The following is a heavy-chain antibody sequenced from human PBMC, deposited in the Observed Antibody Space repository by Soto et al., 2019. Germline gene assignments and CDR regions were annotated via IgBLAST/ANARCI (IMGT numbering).Heavy chain of an antibody. CDR3: AKRYYDFWSGYYGL. Sequence: GGSLRLSCAASGFTFSSYAMSWVRQAPGKGLEWVSAISGSGGSTYYADSVKGRFTISRDNSKNTLYLQMNSLRAEDTAAYYCAKRYYDFWSGYYGLWGQGTLVTVSS. D-gene: IGHD3-3*01. CDR2: ISGSGGST. CDR1: GFTFSSYA. J-gene: IGHJ4*02. V-gene: IGHV3-23*01.